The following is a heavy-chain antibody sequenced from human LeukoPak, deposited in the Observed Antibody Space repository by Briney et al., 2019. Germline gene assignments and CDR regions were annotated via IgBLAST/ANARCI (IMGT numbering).Heavy chain of an antibody. Sequence: LSLTCTVSGGSISSGGYYWSWIRQAPGKGLEWVSYISSSGSTIYYADSVKGRFTISRDNAKNSLYLQMNSLRAEDTAVYYCARLDYWGQGTLVTVSS. CDR2: ISSSGSTI. CDR1: GGSISSGGYY. J-gene: IGHJ4*02. CDR3: ARLDY. V-gene: IGHV3-11*01.